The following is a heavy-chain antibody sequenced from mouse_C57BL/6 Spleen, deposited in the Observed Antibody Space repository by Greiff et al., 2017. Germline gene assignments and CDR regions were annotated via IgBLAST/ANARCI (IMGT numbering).Heavy chain of an antibody. V-gene: IGHV1-31*01. J-gene: IGHJ4*01. Sequence: EVKLMESGPELVKPGASVKISCKASGYSFTGYYMHWVKQSHGNILDWIGYIYPYNGVSSYNQKFKGKATLTVDKSSSTAYMELRSLTSEDSAVYYCARGGYGYDPLYAMDYWGQGTSVTVSS. CDR1: GYSFTGYY. CDR2: IYPYNGVS. D-gene: IGHD2-2*01. CDR3: ARGGYGYDPLYAMDY.